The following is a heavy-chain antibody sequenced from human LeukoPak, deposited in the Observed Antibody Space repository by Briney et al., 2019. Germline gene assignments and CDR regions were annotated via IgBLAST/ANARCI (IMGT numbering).Heavy chain of an antibody. CDR2: IYYSGST. Sequence: SETLSLTCTVSGGSISSYYWSWIRQPPGKGLEWIGYIYYSGSTNYNPSLKSRVTISVDTSKNQFSLKLSSVTAADTAVYYCARGSNWGLLFDYWGQGTLVTVSS. J-gene: IGHJ4*02. CDR1: GGSISSYY. D-gene: IGHD7-27*01. V-gene: IGHV4-59*12. CDR3: ARGSNWGLLFDY.